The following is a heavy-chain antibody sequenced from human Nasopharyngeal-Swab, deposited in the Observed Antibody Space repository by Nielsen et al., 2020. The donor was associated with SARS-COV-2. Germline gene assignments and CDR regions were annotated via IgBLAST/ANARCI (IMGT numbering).Heavy chain of an antibody. CDR2: ISGSGGST. D-gene: IGHD3-22*01. CDR1: GFTFSSYA. CDR3: ARVPRGYYDSSGYYYEDEYFQH. V-gene: IGHV3-23*01. Sequence: GESLKISCAASGFTFSSYAMSWVRQAPGKGLERVSAISGSGGSTYYADSVKGRFTISRDNAKNTLYLQMNSLRAEDTAVYYCARVPRGYYDSSGYYYEDEYFQHWGQGTLVTVSS. J-gene: IGHJ1*01.